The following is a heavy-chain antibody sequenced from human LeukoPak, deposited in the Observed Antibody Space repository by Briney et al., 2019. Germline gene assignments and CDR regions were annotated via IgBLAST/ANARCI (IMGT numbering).Heavy chain of an antibody. CDR2: ISGSGDTT. CDR1: GFTFSSYS. D-gene: IGHD4-17*01. J-gene: IGHJ4*02. Sequence: PGGSLRLSCAASGFTFSSYSMSWVRQGPGMGLEWVSAISGSGDTTFYADSVKGRFTISRDNSKNTLFLQVNSLRVEDTAVYFCAKELTTERTPGVDSWGQGTLVTVSS. V-gene: IGHV3-23*01. CDR3: AKELTTERTPGVDS.